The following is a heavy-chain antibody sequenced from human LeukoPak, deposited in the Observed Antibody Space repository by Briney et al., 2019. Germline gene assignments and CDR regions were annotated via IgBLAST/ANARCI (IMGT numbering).Heavy chain of an antibody. V-gene: IGHV3-33*01. CDR1: GFSFSIYG. Sequence: GRSLRLSCAASGFSFSIYGMPWVHQAPGKGLEWVAVIWYDGSNKNYADSVKGRFTISRDNSKNTLYLQMNSLRAEDTAVYYCAREFDLGGAFDIWGQGTMVTVSS. D-gene: IGHD3-10*01. J-gene: IGHJ3*02. CDR2: IWYDGSNK. CDR3: AREFDLGGAFDI.